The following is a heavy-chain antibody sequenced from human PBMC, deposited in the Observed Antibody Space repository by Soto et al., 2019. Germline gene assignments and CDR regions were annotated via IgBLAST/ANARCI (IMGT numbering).Heavy chain of an antibody. D-gene: IGHD3-16*02. CDR3: AKALGELSPESYDY. Sequence: PGGSLRLSCAASGFTFSSYGMHWVRQAPGKGLEWVAVISYDGSDKYYADSVKGRFTISRDNSKSTLNLQMNSLRADDTAVYYCAKALGELSPESYDYWGQGTLVTVSS. CDR1: GFTFSSYG. V-gene: IGHV3-30*18. J-gene: IGHJ4*02. CDR2: ISYDGSDK.